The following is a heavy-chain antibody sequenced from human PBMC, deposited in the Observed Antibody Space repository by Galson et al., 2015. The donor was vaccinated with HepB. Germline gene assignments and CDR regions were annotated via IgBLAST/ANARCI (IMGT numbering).Heavy chain of an antibody. V-gene: IGHV4-34*01. J-gene: IGHJ3*02. D-gene: IGHD6-19*01. CDR2: INHSGST. Sequence: SETLSLTCAVYGGSFSGYYWSWIRQPPGKGLEWIGEINHSGSTNYNPSLKSRVTISVDTSKNQFSLKLSSVTAADTAVYYCARLEQWLVYAFDIWGQGTMVTVSS. CDR1: GGSFSGYY. CDR3: ARLEQWLVYAFDI.